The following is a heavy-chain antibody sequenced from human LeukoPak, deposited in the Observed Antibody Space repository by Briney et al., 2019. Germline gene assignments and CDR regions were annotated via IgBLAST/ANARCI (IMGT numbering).Heavy chain of an antibody. CDR2: IYYSGST. CDR1: GGSFSGYY. D-gene: IGHD6-13*01. J-gene: IGHJ6*03. V-gene: IGHV4-34*01. Sequence: SETLSLTCAVYGGSFSGYYWSWIRQPPGKGLEWIGSIYYSGSTYYNPSLKSRVTISVDTSKNQFSLKLSSVTAADTAVYYCARVLGSSWYGYYYYMDVWGKGTTVTVSS. CDR3: ARVLGSSWYGYYYYMDV.